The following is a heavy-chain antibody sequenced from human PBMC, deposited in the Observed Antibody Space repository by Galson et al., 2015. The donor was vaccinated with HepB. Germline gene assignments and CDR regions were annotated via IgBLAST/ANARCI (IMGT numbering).Heavy chain of an antibody. V-gene: IGHV3-64*01. Sequence: SLRLSCAASGFTFSSYAMHWVRQAPGKGLEYVSAISSNGGSTYYANSVKGRFTISRDNSKNTLYLQMGSLRAEDMAVYYCARDLGITGTTEGSDYWGQGTLVTVSS. CDR2: ISSNGGST. CDR3: ARDLGITGTTEGSDY. D-gene: IGHD1-7*01. J-gene: IGHJ4*02. CDR1: GFTFSSYA.